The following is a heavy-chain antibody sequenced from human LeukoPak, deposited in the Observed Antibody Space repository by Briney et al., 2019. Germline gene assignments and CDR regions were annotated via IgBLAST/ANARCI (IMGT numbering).Heavy chain of an antibody. D-gene: IGHD6-19*01. CDR1: GYPFSDHY. CDR3: AKDLYSSGFSDY. V-gene: IGHV3-23*01. CDR2: ISGSGGST. J-gene: IGHJ4*02. Sequence: PGGSLRLSCAVSGYPFSDHYIDWVRQAPGKGLEWVSAISGSGGSTYYADSVKGRFTISRDNSKNTLYLQMNSLRAEDTAVYYCAKDLYSSGFSDYWGQGTLVTVSS.